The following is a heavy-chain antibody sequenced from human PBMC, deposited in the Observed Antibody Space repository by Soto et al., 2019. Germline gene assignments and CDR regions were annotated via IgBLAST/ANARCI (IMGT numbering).Heavy chain of an antibody. CDR2: IYHSGST. V-gene: IGHV4-38-2*02. D-gene: IGHD3-9*01. Sequence: SETLSLTCAVSGYSISSGYYWGWIRQPPGKGLEWIGSIYHSGSTYYNPSLKSRVTISVDTSKNQFSLKLSSVTAADTAVYYCARDKGYYDILTSRYWGQGTLVTVS. CDR1: GYSISSGYY. CDR3: ARDKGYYDILTSRY. J-gene: IGHJ4*02.